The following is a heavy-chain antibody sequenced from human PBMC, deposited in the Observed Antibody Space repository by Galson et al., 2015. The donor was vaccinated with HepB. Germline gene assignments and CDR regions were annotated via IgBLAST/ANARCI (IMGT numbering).Heavy chain of an antibody. Sequence: SLRLSCAASGFTVSSNYMIWVRQAPGRGLEWVSIIYNDGTTHYADSVKGRFTISRDSSKNTLYLQMNSLRDDDTAVYYCARVTYYYSGPYFRYFDHWGQGTLVSVSS. CDR2: IYNDGTT. CDR3: ARVTYYYSGPYFRYFDH. D-gene: IGHD3-10*01. CDR1: GFTVSSNY. V-gene: IGHV3-53*01. J-gene: IGHJ4*02.